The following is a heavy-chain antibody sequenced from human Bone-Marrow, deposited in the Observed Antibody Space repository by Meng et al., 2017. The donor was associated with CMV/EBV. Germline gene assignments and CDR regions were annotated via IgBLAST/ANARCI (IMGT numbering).Heavy chain of an antibody. D-gene: IGHD3-22*01. CDR1: GGTFSSYA. CDR2: IIPIFGRA. CDR3: ARVYDSSGYYYLVY. Sequence: KASGGTFSSYAISWVRQAPGQGLEWMGGIIPIFGRANYAQKFQGRVTITADESTSTAYMELSSLRSEDTAVYYCARVYDSSGYYYLVYWGQGTLVTVSS. V-gene: IGHV1-69*01. J-gene: IGHJ4*02.